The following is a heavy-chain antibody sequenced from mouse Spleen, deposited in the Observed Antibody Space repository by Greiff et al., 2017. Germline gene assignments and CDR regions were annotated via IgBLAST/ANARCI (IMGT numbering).Heavy chain of an antibody. V-gene: IGHV1S132*01. Sequence: VQLQQSGAELVKPGASVKLSCKTSGYTFTSYWIQWVKQRPGQGLGWIGEIFPGTGTTYYNEKFKGKATLTIDTSSSTSYMQLSSLTSEDSAVYFCARSHRYYFDYWGQGTTLTVSS. CDR1: GYTFTSYW. CDR3: ARSHRYYFDY. J-gene: IGHJ2*01. CDR2: IFPGTGTT. D-gene: IGHD2-14*01.